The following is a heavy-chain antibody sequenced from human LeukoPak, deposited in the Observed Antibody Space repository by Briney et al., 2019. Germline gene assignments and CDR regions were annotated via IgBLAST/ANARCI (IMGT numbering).Heavy chain of an antibody. CDR3: ARGRGGLTTVTTLLDY. CDR1: GYTFTSYG. CDR2: ISAYNGNT. V-gene: IGHV1-18*01. D-gene: IGHD4-17*01. J-gene: IGHJ4*02. Sequence: ASVKVSCKASGYTFTSYGISWVRQAPGQGPEWMGWISAYNGNTNYAQKLQGRVTMTTDTSTSTAYMELRSLRSDDTAVYYCARGRGGLTTVTTLLDYWGQGTLVTVSS.